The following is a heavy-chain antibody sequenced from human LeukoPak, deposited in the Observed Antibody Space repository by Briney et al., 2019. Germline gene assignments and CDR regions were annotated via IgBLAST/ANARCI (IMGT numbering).Heavy chain of an antibody. Sequence: GVSLRLSCAASGFTFSTYAMSWVRQAPGKGLEWVSVKSGVGGNTYYEDSVKGRFTISRDNSKNTLSLHMNSLRAEDTAIYYCAKDRHGYCSGGSCYYDAFDIWGQGTLVTVSS. J-gene: IGHJ3*02. CDR1: GFTFSTYA. CDR3: AKDRHGYCSGGSCYYDAFDI. V-gene: IGHV3-23*01. CDR2: KSGVGGNT. D-gene: IGHD2-15*01.